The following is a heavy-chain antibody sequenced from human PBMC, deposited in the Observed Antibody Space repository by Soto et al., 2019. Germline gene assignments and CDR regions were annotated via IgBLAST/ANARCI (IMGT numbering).Heavy chain of an antibody. CDR2: IYPGDSDT. V-gene: IGHV5-51*01. D-gene: IGHD5-12*01. CDR1: GYSFTSYW. Sequence: PGESLKISCKGSGYSFTSYWIGWVRQMPGKGLEWMGIIYPGDSDTRYSPSFQGQVTISADKSISTAYLQWSSLKASDTAMYYCARQKGGWPSWLRPYNWFDPWGQGTLVTVSS. CDR3: ARQKGGWPSWLRPYNWFDP. J-gene: IGHJ5*02.